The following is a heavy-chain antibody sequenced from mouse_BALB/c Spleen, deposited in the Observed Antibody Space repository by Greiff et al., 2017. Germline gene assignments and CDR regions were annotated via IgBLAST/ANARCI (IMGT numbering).Heavy chain of an antibody. V-gene: IGHV1-54*01. CDR1: GYAFTNYL. J-gene: IGHJ3*01. CDR2: INPGSGGT. CDR3: ARGPNYGNYWFAY. Sequence: VQLQQSGAELVRPGTSVKVSCKASGYAFTNYLIEWVKQRPGQGLEWIGVINPGSGGTNYNEKFKGKATLTADKSSSTAYMQLSSLTSDDSAVYYCARGPNYGNYWFAYWGQGTLVTVSA. D-gene: IGHD2-1*01.